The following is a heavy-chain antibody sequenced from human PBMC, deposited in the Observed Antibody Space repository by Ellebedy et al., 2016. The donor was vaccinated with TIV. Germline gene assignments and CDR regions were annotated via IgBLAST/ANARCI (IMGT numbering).Heavy chain of an antibody. J-gene: IGHJ3*02. V-gene: IGHV4-34*01. CDR2: INLSGTT. Sequence: GSLRLXXGGSGGSFSDYFWNWIRQPPGKGLEWIGEINLSGTTNYNSSLKSRVTILVDTSKRQFSLRLTSVTAADTAIYYCAREIGSGGFDIWGQGSMVTVSS. D-gene: IGHD3-16*01. CDR3: AREIGSGGFDI. CDR1: GGSFSDYF.